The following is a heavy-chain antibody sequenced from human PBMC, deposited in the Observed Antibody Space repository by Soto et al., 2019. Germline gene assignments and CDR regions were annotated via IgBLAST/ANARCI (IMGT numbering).Heavy chain of an antibody. J-gene: IGHJ3*01. CDR3: GKDPNGDYFGAFDF. D-gene: IGHD4-17*01. Sequence: EVQMLESGGGLVQPGGSLRLSCAASGFTFSNYALTWVRQAPGKGLEWVSSITGSGDYTRYTDSVKGRFTITRDNAKNTLFLQMKIMRADDTAIYYCGKDPNGDYFGAFDFWGQGTMVTVSS. CDR1: GFTFSNYA. V-gene: IGHV3-23*01. CDR2: ITGSGDYT.